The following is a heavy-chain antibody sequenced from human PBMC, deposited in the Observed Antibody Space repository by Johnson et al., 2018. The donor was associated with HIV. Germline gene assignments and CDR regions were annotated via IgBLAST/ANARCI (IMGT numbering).Heavy chain of an antibody. V-gene: IGHV3-33*06. CDR2: IWYDGSNK. Sequence: QMLLVESGGGVVQPGRSLRLSCTASGFTFSSYGIHWVRQAPGKGLEWVALIWYDGSNKYYADSVKGRFTISRDNSKNTLYLQMNSLRAEDTAFYYCAKARVRYSSDVDALDVWGQGTMVTVSS. CDR3: AKARVRYSSDVDALDV. CDR1: GFTFSSYG. J-gene: IGHJ3*01. D-gene: IGHD6-19*01.